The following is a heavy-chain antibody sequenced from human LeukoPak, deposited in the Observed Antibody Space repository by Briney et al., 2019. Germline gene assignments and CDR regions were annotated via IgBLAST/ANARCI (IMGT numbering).Heavy chain of an antibody. J-gene: IGHJ5*02. CDR2: ISGSGDST. V-gene: IGHV3-23*01. CDR1: GFTLRSYV. Sequence: GGSLRLSCVASGFTLRSYVMNWVRQTPGKGLEWVSSISGSGDSTFYADSVKGRFSISRDNSKNTLYLQMNSLRAEDTAVYYCARDLGQYYDTSDNWFDPWGQGTLVTVSS. CDR3: ARDLGQYYDTSDNWFDP. D-gene: IGHD3-22*01.